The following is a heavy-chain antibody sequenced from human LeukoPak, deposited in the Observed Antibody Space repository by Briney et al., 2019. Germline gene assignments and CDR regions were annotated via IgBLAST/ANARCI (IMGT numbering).Heavy chain of an antibody. CDR3: ARGDQPPHDYYDSSGRGVGAFDI. CDR1: GGSISSYY. D-gene: IGHD3-22*01. Sequence: SETLSLTCTVSGGSISSYYWSWIRQPPGKGLEWIGYIYYSGSTNYNPSLKSRVTISVDTSKNQFSLKLSSVTAADTAVYYCARGDQPPHDYYDSSGRGVGAFDIWGQGTMVTVSS. V-gene: IGHV4-59*01. J-gene: IGHJ3*02. CDR2: IYYSGST.